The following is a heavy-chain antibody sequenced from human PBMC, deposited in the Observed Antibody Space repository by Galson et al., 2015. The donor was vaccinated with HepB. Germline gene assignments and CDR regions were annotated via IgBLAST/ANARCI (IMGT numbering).Heavy chain of an antibody. J-gene: IGHJ4*02. CDR1: GFTFSSYA. CDR2: ISGSGGST. D-gene: IGHD2-21*02. CDR3: AKDEGYCGGDCYSNFDY. V-gene: IGHV3-23*01. Sequence: LRLSWAASGFTFSSYAMSWVRQAPGKGLGWVSAISGSGGSTYYADSVKGRFTISRDNSKNTLYLQMNSLRAEDTAVYYCAKDEGYCGGDCYSNFDYWGQGTLVTVSS.